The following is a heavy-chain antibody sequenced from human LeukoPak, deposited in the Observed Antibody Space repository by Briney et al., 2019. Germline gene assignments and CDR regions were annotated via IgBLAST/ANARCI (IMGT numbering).Heavy chain of an antibody. Sequence: ASVKVSCKASGGTFSSYAISWLRQAPGQGLEWMGRIIPIFGTANYAQKFQGRVTITTDESTSTAYMELSSLRSEDTAVYYCARAIAEEDRDNWNDGWFDPWGQGTLVTVSS. CDR2: IIPIFGTA. D-gene: IGHD1-20*01. CDR3: ARAIAEEDRDNWNDGWFDP. V-gene: IGHV1-69*05. J-gene: IGHJ5*02. CDR1: GGTFSSYA.